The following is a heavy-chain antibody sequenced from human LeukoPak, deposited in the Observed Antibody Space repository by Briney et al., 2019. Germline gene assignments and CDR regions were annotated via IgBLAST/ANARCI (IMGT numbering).Heavy chain of an antibody. CDR3: ATDSSGIFVFDY. V-gene: IGHV1-24*01. D-gene: IGHD3-3*01. Sequence: ASVKVSCKVSGYTLTELSMHWVRQAPGKGLEWMGGFDPEDGETIYAQKFQGRVTMTEDTSTDTAYMELTSLRSEDTAVYYCATDSSGIFVFDYWGQGTLVTVSP. CDR2: FDPEDGET. J-gene: IGHJ4*02. CDR1: GYTLTELS.